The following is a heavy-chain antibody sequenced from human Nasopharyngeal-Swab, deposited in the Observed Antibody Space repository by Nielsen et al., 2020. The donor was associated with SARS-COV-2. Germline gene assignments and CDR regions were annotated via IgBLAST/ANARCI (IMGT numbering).Heavy chain of an antibody. CDR2: IYTSGST. CDR3: ARDRRDGFMDV. J-gene: IGHJ6*03. Sequence: SETLSLTCTVSGGSISSGSYYWSWIRQPAGKGLEWIGRIYTSGSTDYNPSPKSRVTISVDTSKNQFSLKLSSVTAADTAVYYCARDRRDGFMDVWGKRTTVTVSS. CDR1: GGSISSGSYY. D-gene: IGHD5-24*01. V-gene: IGHV4-61*02.